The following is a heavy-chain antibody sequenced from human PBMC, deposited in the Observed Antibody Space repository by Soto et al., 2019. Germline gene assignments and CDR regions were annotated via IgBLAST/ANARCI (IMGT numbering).Heavy chain of an antibody. D-gene: IGHD2-15*01. J-gene: IGHJ4*02. Sequence: QVQLVQSGAEVKRPGASVKVSCKASGYTFTTYYMHWVRQAPGQGLEWLGIINPNGGRTTYAQKFQGRVTMTRDTSTHTVYLELSSLRSEDTAVYYCARARYCSGGTCFHGNCDYWGQGTLVTVSA. CDR2: INPNGGRT. V-gene: IGHV1-46*01. CDR1: GYTFTTYY. CDR3: ARARYCSGGTCFHGNCDY.